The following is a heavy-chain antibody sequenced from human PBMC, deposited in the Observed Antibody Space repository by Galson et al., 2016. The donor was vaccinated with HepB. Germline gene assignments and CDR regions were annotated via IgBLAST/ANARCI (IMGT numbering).Heavy chain of an antibody. CDR1: GFTFSNYD. CDR2: IGTADDP. Sequence: SLRLSCAASGFTFSNYDMHWVRQTTGTGLECVSAIGTADDPYYPDSVKGRFTISRENAKNSLYLQMNSLRAGDTAVYYCARAASVTDYWYFDLWGRGTLVTVSS. J-gene: IGHJ2*01. V-gene: IGHV3-13*05. CDR3: ARAASVTDYWYFDL. D-gene: IGHD4-17*01.